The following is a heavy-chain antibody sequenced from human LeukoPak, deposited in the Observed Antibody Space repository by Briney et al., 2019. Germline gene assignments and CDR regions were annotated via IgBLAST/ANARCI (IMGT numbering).Heavy chain of an antibody. J-gene: IGHJ4*02. CDR3: ARERACGDDCFSGGFDY. CDR1: GFTFSNYA. V-gene: IGHV3-30-3*01. Sequence: GGSLRLSCAASGFTFSNYAMHWVRQAPGKGLEWVAVISYDGDSKYYADSLKGRFTISRDNPKNTLYLQMNSLRPEDTSVYYCARERACGDDCFSGGFDYWGQGTLVTVSS. CDR2: ISYDGDSK. D-gene: IGHD2-21*02.